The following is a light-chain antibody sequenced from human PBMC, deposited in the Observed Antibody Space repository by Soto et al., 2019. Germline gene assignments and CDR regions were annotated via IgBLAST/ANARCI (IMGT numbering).Light chain of an antibody. Sequence: QSVLSQPPSASGTPGQRVTISCSGSSSNIASNTVNWYQLLPGTAPKLLVFRNDQRPSGVPDRFSGSKSGTSASLAISGLQSEDEADYYCAAWDHSLNDYXFGIXTKLTV. J-gene: IGLJ1*01. CDR2: RND. CDR3: AAWDHSLNDYX. V-gene: IGLV1-44*01. CDR1: SSNIASNT.